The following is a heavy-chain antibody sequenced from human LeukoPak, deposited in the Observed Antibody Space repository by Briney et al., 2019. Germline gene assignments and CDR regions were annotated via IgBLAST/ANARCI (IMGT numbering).Heavy chain of an antibody. CDR2: IYYSGST. V-gene: IGHV4-39*01. CDR3: ARRPRAGWFDP. Sequence: SETLSLTCTVSGGSISSSSYYWGWIRQPPGKGLEWIGSIYYSGSTYYNPSLKSRVTISVDTSKNQFSLKLTSVTAADTAVYYCARRPRAGWFDPWGQGTLVTVSS. CDR1: GGSISSSSYY. J-gene: IGHJ5*02.